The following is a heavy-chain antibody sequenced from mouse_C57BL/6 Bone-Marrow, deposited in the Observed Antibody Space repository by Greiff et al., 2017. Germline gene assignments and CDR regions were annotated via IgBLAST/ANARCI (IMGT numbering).Heavy chain of an antibody. D-gene: IGHD2-4*01. J-gene: IGHJ3*01. CDR2: IYPGSGST. CDR3: ARGIYYDFLAWFAY. V-gene: IGHV1-55*01. Sequence: QVQLKESGAELVKPGASVKMSCKASGYTFTSYWITWVKQRPGQGLEWIGDIYPGSGSTNYNEKFKSKATLTVDTSSSTAYMQLSSLTSEDSAVYYCARGIYYDFLAWFAYWGQGTLVTVSA. CDR1: GYTFTSYW.